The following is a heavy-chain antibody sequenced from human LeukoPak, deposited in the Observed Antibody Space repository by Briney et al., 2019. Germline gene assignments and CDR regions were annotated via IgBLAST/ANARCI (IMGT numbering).Heavy chain of an antibody. CDR3: ARDGKKFGADAFDI. J-gene: IGHJ3*02. Sequence: SETLSLTCAVSGYSISSGYYWGWIRQPPGKGLGWIGSIYHSGSTYYNPSLKSRVTISVDTSKNQFSLKLSSVTAADTAVYYCARDGKKFGADAFDIWGQGTMVTVSS. V-gene: IGHV4-38-2*02. CDR1: GYSISSGYY. D-gene: IGHD3-10*01. CDR2: IYHSGST.